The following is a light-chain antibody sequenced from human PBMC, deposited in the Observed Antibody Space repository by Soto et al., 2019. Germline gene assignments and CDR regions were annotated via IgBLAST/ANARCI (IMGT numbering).Light chain of an antibody. J-gene: IGKJ1*01. CDR2: GAS. CDR1: QSVSSSH. V-gene: IGKV3-20*01. CDR3: HHFGSSPQT. Sequence: EIVLTQSPGTLSLSPGESATLSCRASQSVSSSHIAWYQQKPGQAPRLLIYGASGRATGIPDRFSGSGSGTDFTLSISRLEPEDFEVYYCHHFGSSPQTLGHGTKVDIK.